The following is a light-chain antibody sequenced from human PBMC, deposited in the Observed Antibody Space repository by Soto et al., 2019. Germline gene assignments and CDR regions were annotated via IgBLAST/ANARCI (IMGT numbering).Light chain of an antibody. CDR2: DVS. CDR3: SSYTSSSTSYV. Sequence: QSVLTQPASVSGSPGQSITISCTGTSSDFGGYNYVSWYQQHPGKAPKLMIYDVSNRPSGVSNRFSGSKSGNTASLTISVLQAEDEADYYCSSYTSSSTSYVFGTGTKVTVL. J-gene: IGLJ1*01. V-gene: IGLV2-14*01. CDR1: SSDFGGYNY.